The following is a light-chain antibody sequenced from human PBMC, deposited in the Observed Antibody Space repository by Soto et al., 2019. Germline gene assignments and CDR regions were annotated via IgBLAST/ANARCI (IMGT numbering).Light chain of an antibody. J-gene: IGKJ2*01. CDR2: GAS. V-gene: IGKV3-20*01. CDR3: QQYGSTLMHT. CDR1: QSVSSSY. Sequence: EIVLTQSPGTLSLSPGERATLSCRASQSVSSSYLAWYQQKPGQAPRLLIYGASSRATGIPDRFSGSGSGTDFILTISRLEPEDFAVYYCQQYGSTLMHTFGQGTKLEIK.